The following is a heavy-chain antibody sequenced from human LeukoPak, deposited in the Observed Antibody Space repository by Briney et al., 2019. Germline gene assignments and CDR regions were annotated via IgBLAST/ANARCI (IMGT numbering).Heavy chain of an antibody. CDR1: GGSIRNYY. CDR2: IYYSGST. J-gene: IGHJ2*01. V-gene: IGHV4-59*01. D-gene: IGHD1-26*01. CDR3: ARGGWSLDL. Sequence: SETLSLTCAVSGGSIRNYYWSGIRQPPGKGLEWIGYIYYSGSTNYNSSLKSRVTISVDTSKNQFSLKLSSVTAADTAVYYCARGGWSLDLWGRGTLVTVSS.